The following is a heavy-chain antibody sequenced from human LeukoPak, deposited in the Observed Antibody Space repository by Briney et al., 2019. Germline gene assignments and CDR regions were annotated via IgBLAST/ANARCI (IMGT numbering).Heavy chain of an antibody. V-gene: IGHV3-7*01. CDR3: ARGAAAGRRAFDI. Sequence: GGSLRLSCAASGFTFSSYWMSWVRQAPGKGLEWVANIKQDGSEKYYVDSVKGRLTISRDNAKKSLYLQMNSLRVEDTAVYYCARGAAAGRRAFDIWGQGTMVTVSS. CDR1: GFTFSSYW. D-gene: IGHD6-13*01. CDR2: IKQDGSEK. J-gene: IGHJ3*02.